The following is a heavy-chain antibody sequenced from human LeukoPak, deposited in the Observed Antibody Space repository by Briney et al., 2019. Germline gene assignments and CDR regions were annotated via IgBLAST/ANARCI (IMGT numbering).Heavy chain of an antibody. Sequence: SETLSLTCTVSGGSISSSSYYWGWIRQPPGKGLEWIGSIYYSGSTYSNPSLKSRVTISVDTSKNQFSLKLSSVTAADTAVYYCVDSSSAQADAFDIWGQGTLVTVSS. CDR1: GGSISSSSYY. V-gene: IGHV4-39*01. CDR3: VDSSSAQADAFDI. J-gene: IGHJ3*02. D-gene: IGHD6-6*01. CDR2: IYYSGST.